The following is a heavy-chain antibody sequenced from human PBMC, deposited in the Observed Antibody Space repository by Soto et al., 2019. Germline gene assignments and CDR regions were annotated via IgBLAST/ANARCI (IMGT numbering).Heavy chain of an antibody. CDR3: ARDETLRH. CDR2: VDYTGNT. V-gene: IGHV4-59*01. Sequence: PSETLSLTCTVSTDSMDGFYWNWIRQPPGKGLEWIGYVDYTGNTNYNPSLRSRVSISIDTSKNQFSLQLSSVIAADTAIYYCARDETLRHWGHGTLVXVS. J-gene: IGHJ4*01. D-gene: IGHD2-15*01. CDR1: TDSMDGFY.